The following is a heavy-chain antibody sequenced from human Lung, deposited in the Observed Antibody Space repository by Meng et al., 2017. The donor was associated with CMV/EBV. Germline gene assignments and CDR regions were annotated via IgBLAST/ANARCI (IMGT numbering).Heavy chain of an antibody. V-gene: IGHV1-18*01. CDR1: GYTFTSDG. CDR2: ISAYNGNT. D-gene: IGHD6-13*01. Sequence: QVQLVQSGAEGKKPGAAVKVSCKAAGYTFTSDGISWVRQAPGQGLEWMGWISAYNGNTNYAQKLQGRVTITTDTSTSTAYMELRSLRSDDTAVYYCAASSSSWYQNWFDPWGQGTLVTVSS. J-gene: IGHJ5*02. CDR3: AASSSSWYQNWFDP.